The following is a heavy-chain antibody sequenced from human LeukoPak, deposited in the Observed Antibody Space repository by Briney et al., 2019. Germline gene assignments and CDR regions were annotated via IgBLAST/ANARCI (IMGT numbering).Heavy chain of an antibody. J-gene: IGHJ6*04. CDR2: ISAYNGNT. Sequence: ASVKVSCKASGYTFTSYGISWVRQAPGQGLEWMGWISAYNGNTNYAQKLQGRVTMTTDTSTSTAYMELRSLRSDDTAVYYCARDPEVVATYYYYGMDVWGNGTTVTVSS. CDR1: GYTFTSYG. D-gene: IGHD5-12*01. CDR3: ARDPEVVATYYYYGMDV. V-gene: IGHV1-18*04.